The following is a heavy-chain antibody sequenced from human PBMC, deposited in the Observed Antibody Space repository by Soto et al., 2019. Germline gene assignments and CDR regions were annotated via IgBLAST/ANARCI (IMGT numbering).Heavy chain of an antibody. CDR2: INPNSGGT. D-gene: IGHD5-18*01. J-gene: IGHJ4*02. Sequence: ASVKVSCKASGGTFSSYAISWVRQAPGQGLEWMGWINPNSGGTNYAQKFQGWVTMTRDTSISTAYMELSRLRSDDTAVYYCARSLLIQLWSFDYWGQGTLVTVS. CDR3: ARSLLIQLWSFDY. CDR1: GGTFSSYA. V-gene: IGHV1-2*04.